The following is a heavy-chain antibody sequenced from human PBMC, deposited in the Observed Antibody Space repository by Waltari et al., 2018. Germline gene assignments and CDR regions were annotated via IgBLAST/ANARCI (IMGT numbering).Heavy chain of an antibody. CDR3: TKDRQSIQFEY. CDR2: VDNGGGRT. D-gene: IGHD6-19*01. V-gene: IGHV3-23*01. CDR1: GFTFSTYA. Sequence: EVQLLESGGGLVQPGESLRLSCAASGFTFSTYAMNWVRQAPGKGLGWVSTVDNGGGRTCYAASVQGRFTISRDNLRNTVYLQMNSLRAEDTALYYCTKDRQSIQFEYWGQGILVTVSS. J-gene: IGHJ4*02.